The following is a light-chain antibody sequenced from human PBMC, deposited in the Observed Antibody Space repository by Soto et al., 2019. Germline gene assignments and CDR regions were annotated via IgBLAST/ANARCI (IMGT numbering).Light chain of an antibody. CDR1: TSYIEINT. CDR3: ATWDDSLNGVV. Sequence: QSVLTQPPSASGTPGQTVTISCSGSTSYIEINTVHWYQQLPGTAPKLLIYTNNQRPSGVPDRFSGSKSGTSASLAISGLQSDDEAHYYCATWDDSLNGVVFGGGTKLTVL. J-gene: IGLJ2*01. V-gene: IGLV1-44*01. CDR2: TNN.